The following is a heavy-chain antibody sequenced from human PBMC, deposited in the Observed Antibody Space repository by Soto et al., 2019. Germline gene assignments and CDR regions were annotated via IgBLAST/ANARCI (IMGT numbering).Heavy chain of an antibody. D-gene: IGHD3-3*01. CDR3: ARQNGRGLEWLFLRYFDY. V-gene: IGHV3-11*01. Sequence: GGSLRLSCAASGFTFSDYYMSWIRQAPGKGLEWVSYISSSGSTIYYADSVKGRFTISRDNAKNSLYLQMNSLRAEDTAVYYCARQNGRGLEWLFLRYFDYWGQGTLVTVSS. J-gene: IGHJ4*02. CDR1: GFTFSDYY. CDR2: ISSSGSTI.